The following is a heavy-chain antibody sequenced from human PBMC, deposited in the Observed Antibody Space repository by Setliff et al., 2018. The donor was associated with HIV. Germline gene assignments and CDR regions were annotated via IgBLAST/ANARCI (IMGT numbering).Heavy chain of an antibody. CDR3: ARLRAAGTVHYFDP. CDR1: GDSINSVSYN. J-gene: IGHJ5*02. Sequence: SETLSLTCNVSGDSINSVSYNWAWIRQPPGKGLEWVGSIYYSGNTYYNPALKSRLTISIDTSKNHFSLKLTSVTAADTALYYCARLRAAGTVHYFDPWGQGTQVTVSS. CDR2: IYYSGNT. V-gene: IGHV4-39*02. D-gene: IGHD6-13*01.